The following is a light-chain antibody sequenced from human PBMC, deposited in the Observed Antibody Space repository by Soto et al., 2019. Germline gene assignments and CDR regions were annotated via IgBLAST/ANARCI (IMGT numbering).Light chain of an antibody. J-gene: IGKJ2*01. CDR1: QSVSSN. CDR2: GSS. CDR3: QQYNTWPHT. Sequence: DIVMTQSPVTLSVSPGERATLSCRASQSVSSNLAWYQQKPGQSPRLLLYGSSTRATGIPARFRGSGSGTEFTLTISSLQSEDFAVYYCQQYNTWPHTFGQGTELKIK. V-gene: IGKV3-15*01.